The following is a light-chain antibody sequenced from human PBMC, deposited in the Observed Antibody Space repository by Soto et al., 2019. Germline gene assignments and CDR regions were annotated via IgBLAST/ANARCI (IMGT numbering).Light chain of an antibody. V-gene: IGKV1-5*01. CDR2: DAS. CDR1: QSISSW. J-gene: IGKJ4*01. Sequence: IQMTQSPSTLSASVGDRVTITCRASQSISSWLAWYQQKPGKAPKLLIYDASSLESGVPSRFSGSGSGTEFTLTISSLQPDDFATYYCQQYNSYPLGFGGGTKVEIK. CDR3: QQYNSYPLG.